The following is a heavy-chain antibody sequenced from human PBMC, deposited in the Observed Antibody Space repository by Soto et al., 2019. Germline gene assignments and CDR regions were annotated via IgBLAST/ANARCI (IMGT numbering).Heavy chain of an antibody. D-gene: IGHD2-15*01. CDR2: IKQDGSEK. V-gene: IGHV3-7*01. CDR1: GFTFSSYW. J-gene: IGHJ4*02. Sequence: GESLKISCAASGFTFSSYWMSWVRQAPGKGLEWVANIKQDGSEKYYVDSVKGRFTISRDNAKNSLYLQMNSLRAEDTAVYYCARDGPGYCSGGSCPIDYWGQGTLVTVSS. CDR3: ARDGPGYCSGGSCPIDY.